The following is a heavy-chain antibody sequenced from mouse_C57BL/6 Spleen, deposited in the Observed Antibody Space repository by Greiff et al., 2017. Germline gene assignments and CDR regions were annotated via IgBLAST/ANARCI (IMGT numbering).Heavy chain of an antibody. J-gene: IGHJ3*01. CDR3: ARAYYYGSQFAY. CDR1: GYTFTSYW. Sequence: QVQLKQPGAELVKPGASVQLSCKASGYTFTSYWMHWVKQRPGQGLEWIGMIHPNSGSTNYNEKFKSKATLTVDKSSSTAYMQLSSLTSEDSAVYYCARAYYYGSQFAYWGQGTLVTVSA. CDR2: IHPNSGST. V-gene: IGHV1-64*01. D-gene: IGHD1-1*01.